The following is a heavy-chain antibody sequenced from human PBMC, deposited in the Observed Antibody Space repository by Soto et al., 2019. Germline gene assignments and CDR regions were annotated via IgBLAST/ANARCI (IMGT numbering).Heavy chain of an antibody. J-gene: IGHJ4*02. Sequence: QVPLVQSGAEVKKPGSSVKVSCKASGGTLSSYNLSWVRQAPGQGLEWMGGIIPIFGTANYAQKFQGRVTITAENSTRTAYMELSSLRFEVTAVYYCARDGTSGSLRYSDYWGQGTLVTVSS. CDR3: ARDGTSGSLRYSDY. D-gene: IGHD3-22*01. CDR1: GGTLSSYN. CDR2: IIPIFGTA. V-gene: IGHV1-69*06.